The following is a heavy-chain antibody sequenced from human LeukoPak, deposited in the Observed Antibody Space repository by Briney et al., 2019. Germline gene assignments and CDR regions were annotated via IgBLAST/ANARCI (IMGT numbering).Heavy chain of an antibody. J-gene: IGHJ5*02. V-gene: IGHV3-30*18. CDR2: ISYDGSNK. Sequence: GRSLRHSCAASGFTFSSYVMHWVRQPPGKGLEWVAVISYDGSNKYYADSVKGRFTISRDNSKNTLYLQMNSLRDADTSVYYCAKAGSYCSGGSCYSGFDPWGQGTLVTVSS. CDR1: GFTFSSYV. CDR3: AKAGSYCSGGSCYSGFDP. D-gene: IGHD2-15*01.